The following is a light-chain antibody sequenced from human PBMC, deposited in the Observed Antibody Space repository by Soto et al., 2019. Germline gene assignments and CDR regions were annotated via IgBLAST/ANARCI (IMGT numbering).Light chain of an antibody. CDR1: QSISGY. CDR3: QQSYSFPRT. V-gene: IGKV1-39*01. CDR2: AAS. J-gene: IGKJ4*01. Sequence: DIQMTQSRSSLSASVGSRFTITCRASQSISGYLNWYLQKKEKAPEIVIYAASTLESGVPSRFSGSGYGTDFNLTISSLQTEDFATYYCQQSYSFPRTFGGGTKVDIK.